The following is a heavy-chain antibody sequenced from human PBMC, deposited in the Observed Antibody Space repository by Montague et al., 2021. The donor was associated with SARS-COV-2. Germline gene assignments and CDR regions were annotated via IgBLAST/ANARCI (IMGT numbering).Heavy chain of an antibody. Sequence: SLRLSCAASGFTFSTYWMTWVRQAPGKGLEWVANIKQDGSETYYVDSIKGRFTVSRDNGKNSLFLQMNSLRAEDTAVYYCARGPLWETGSYYKEHYFDXWGQGTLVTVAS. CDR1: GFTFSTYW. J-gene: IGHJ4*02. D-gene: IGHD1-26*01. CDR2: IKQDGSET. CDR3: ARGPLWETGSYYKEHYFDX. V-gene: IGHV3-7*01.